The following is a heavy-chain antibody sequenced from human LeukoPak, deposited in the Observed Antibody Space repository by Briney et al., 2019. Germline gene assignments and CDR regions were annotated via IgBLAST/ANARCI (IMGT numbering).Heavy chain of an antibody. J-gene: IGHJ5*02. D-gene: IGHD2-2*01. CDR2: ISSSGSTI. CDR1: GFTFSDYY. CDR3: AKDPCSSTSCYPYNWFDP. Sequence: GGSLRLSCAASGFTFSDYYMSWIRQAPGKGLEWVSYISSSGSTIYYADSVKGRFTISRDNAKNSLYLQMNSLRAEDTAVYYCAKDPCSSTSCYPYNWFDPWGQGTLVTVSS. V-gene: IGHV3-11*04.